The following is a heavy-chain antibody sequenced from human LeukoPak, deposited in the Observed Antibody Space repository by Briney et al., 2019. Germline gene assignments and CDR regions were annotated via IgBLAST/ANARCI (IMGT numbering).Heavy chain of an antibody. V-gene: IGHV3-7*04. CDR3: ARDVRPDY. J-gene: IGHJ4*02. CDR2: IKQDGTEK. D-gene: IGHD6-6*01. Sequence: QSGGSLRLSCAASGFTFSSYWMSWVSQAPGEGLEWVANIKQDGTEKYYMDSVKGRFSISRDNAKNSLYLQMNALRAEDTAVYYCARDVRPDYWGQGTLVTVST. CDR1: GFTFSSYW.